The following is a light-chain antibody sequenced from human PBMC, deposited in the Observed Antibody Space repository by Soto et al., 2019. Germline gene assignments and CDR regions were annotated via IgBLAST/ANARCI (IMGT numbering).Light chain of an antibody. CDR1: NSDIGNYNF. Sequence: QSVLTQPPSASGSPGQSVAISCTGTNSDIGNYNFVSWYQQHPGKAPKLMIYEVNKRPSGVPDRFPGSKSGNTASLTVSGLQPEDEADYYCRSYAGSNNLLFGGGTQRTVL. CDR2: EVN. CDR3: RSYAGSNNLL. J-gene: IGLJ2*01. V-gene: IGLV2-8*01.